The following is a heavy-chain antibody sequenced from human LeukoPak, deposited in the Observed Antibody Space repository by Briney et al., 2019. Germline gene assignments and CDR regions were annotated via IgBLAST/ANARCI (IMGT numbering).Heavy chain of an antibody. J-gene: IGHJ5*02. D-gene: IGHD3-10*01. V-gene: IGHV4-30-2*01. Sequence: SETLSLTCTVSGGSISSGGYYWSWIRQPPGKGLEWIGYIYHSGSTYHNPSLKSRVTISVDRSKYQFSLKLSSVTAADTAVYYCARVITMVRGVIRWFDPWGQGTLVTVSS. CDR3: ARVITMVRGVIRWFDP. CDR1: GGSISSGGYY. CDR2: IYHSGST.